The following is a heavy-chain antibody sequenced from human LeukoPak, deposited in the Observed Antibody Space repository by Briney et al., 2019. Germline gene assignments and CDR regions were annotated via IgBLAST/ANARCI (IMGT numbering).Heavy chain of an antibody. D-gene: IGHD6-19*01. CDR2: LSGSGITT. CDR1: GFTFSNSA. Sequence: GGSLRLSCAASGFTFSNSAMSWVRQAPGKGLEWISTLSGSGITTYYADSVKGRFTISRDNSKNTLYLQMNSLRAEDTAVYYCAKGVAVASPYYFDYWGQGTLVTVSS. V-gene: IGHV3-23*01. J-gene: IGHJ4*02. CDR3: AKGVAVASPYYFDY.